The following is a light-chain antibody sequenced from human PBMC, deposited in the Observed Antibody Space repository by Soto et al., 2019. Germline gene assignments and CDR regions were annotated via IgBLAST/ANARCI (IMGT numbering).Light chain of an antibody. V-gene: IGKV3-20*01. J-gene: IGKJ1*01. Sequence: EIVLTQSPGTLSSSPGERATLSCRASQSVSSSYLAWYQQKPGQAPRLLIYRTSNRATGIPDRFNGSGSGTDFTLTISRLEPEDFAVYWCQQYDSSPRTFGQGTKVDIK. CDR2: RTS. CDR3: QQYDSSPRT. CDR1: QSVSSSY.